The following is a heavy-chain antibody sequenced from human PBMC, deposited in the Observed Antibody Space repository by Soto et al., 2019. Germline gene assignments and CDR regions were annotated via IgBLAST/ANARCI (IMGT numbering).Heavy chain of an antibody. Sequence: SVKDSCKASGGTFSRYAISWVRQAPGQGLEWMGVIIPLFGTANNAQKFQGRVTITADESTSTAYMELSSLRSEDPAVYYCARGPLAGSSDYWGQGTLVTSPQ. J-gene: IGHJ4*02. V-gene: IGHV1-69*13. CDR2: IIPLFGTA. D-gene: IGHD1-26*01. CDR1: GGTFSRYA. CDR3: ARGPLAGSSDY.